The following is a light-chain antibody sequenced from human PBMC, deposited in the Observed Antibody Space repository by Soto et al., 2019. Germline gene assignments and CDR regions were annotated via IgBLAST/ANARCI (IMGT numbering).Light chain of an antibody. J-gene: IGLJ2*01. CDR1: KVGDKY. Sequence: SYELTQPPSVSVSPGQTASITCSGDKVGDKYACWYQQKPGQSPVLVIYQDNKRPAGNPERFSGSNSGNTATLTISGTQAIGGAGSYCPAWDSSTVVFGGGTKVTVL. CDR2: QDN. V-gene: IGLV3-1*01. CDR3: PAWDSSTVV.